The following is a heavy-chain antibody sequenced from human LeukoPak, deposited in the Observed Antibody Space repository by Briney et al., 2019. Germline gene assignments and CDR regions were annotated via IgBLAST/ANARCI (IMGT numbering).Heavy chain of an antibody. Sequence: GASVTVSCTASGYTFSSYGITWVRQAPGQRLEWMGWINAGNGNTKYSQKFQGRVTITRDTSASTAYMELSSLRSEDTAVYYCARESGDYYGMDVWGQGTTVTVSS. CDR2: INAGNGNT. CDR3: ARESGDYYGMDV. D-gene: IGHD3-10*01. V-gene: IGHV1-3*01. CDR1: GYTFSSYG. J-gene: IGHJ6*02.